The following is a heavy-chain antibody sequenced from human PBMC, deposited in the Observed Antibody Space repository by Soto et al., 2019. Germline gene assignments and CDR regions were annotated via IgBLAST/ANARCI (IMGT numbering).Heavy chain of an antibody. V-gene: IGHV4-59*01. J-gene: IGHJ4*02. D-gene: IGHD1-26*01. CDR1: GGSISSFY. CDR3: ASLEDKWDHKSPE. Sequence: SETLSLTCTVSGGSISSFYWSWIRQPPGKGLEWVGYIYYSGSTNYNPSLKSRVTISVDTSKNQFSLKLSSVTAADTAVYYCASLEDKWDHKSPEWGQGTLVTVSS. CDR2: IYYSGST.